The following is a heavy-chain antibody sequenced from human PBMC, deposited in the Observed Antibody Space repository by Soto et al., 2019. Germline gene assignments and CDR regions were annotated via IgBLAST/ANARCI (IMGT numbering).Heavy chain of an antibody. V-gene: IGHV4-34*01. CDR1: GGSFSGYY. CDR2: INHSGST. Sequence: PSETLSLTCAVYGGSFSGYYWSWIRQPPGKGLEWIGEINHSGSTNYNPSLKSRVTISVDTSKNQFSLKLSSVTAADTAVYYCAREGRYCSGGSCYLGDYYYGRDVWGQGTTVT. CDR3: AREGRYCSGGSCYLGDYYYGRDV. J-gene: IGHJ6*02. D-gene: IGHD2-15*01.